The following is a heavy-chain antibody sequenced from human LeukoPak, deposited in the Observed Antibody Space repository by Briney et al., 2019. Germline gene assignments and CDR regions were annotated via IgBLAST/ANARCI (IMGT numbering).Heavy chain of an antibody. CDR2: IIPILGIA. Sequence: ASVKVSCKASGGTFSSYTISWVRQAPGQGLEWMGRIIPILGIANYAQKFQGRVTITADKSTSTADMELSSLRSEDTAVYYCARDKNVVGATYYFDYWGQGTLVTVSS. J-gene: IGHJ4*02. CDR1: GGTFSSYT. D-gene: IGHD1-26*01. CDR3: ARDKNVVGATYYFDY. V-gene: IGHV1-69*04.